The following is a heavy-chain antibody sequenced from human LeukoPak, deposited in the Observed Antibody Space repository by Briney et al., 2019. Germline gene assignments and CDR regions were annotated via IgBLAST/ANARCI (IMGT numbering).Heavy chain of an antibody. D-gene: IGHD2-2*01. CDR3: ARWAEYQLPFSYYYMDV. Sequence: SETLSLTCTVSGGSINGHFWSWLRQAPGKTLEWIGNIYARGSTTYSPSLKSRVTTSIDTSKNHFSLRLTSVTAADAAVYYCARWAEYQLPFSYYYMDVWGKGTTVTVSS. V-gene: IGHV4-4*09. J-gene: IGHJ6*03. CDR2: IYARGST. CDR1: GGSINGHF.